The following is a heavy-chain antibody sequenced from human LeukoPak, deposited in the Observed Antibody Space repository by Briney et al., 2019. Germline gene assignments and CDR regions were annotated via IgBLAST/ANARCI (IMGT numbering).Heavy chain of an antibody. Sequence: EFIVEINPTSTTTYTPSLHTPVPISLDPSKKQFSLKLSSVTAADTAVYYCARERRIHLWPWGQGTLVTVSS. V-gene: IGHV4-34*13. CDR3: ARERRIHLWP. CDR2: INPTSTT. D-gene: IGHD5-18*01. J-gene: IGHJ5*02.